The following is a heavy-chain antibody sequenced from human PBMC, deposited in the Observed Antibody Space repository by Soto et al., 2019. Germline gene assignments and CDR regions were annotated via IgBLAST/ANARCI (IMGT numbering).Heavy chain of an antibody. V-gene: IGHV3-30*18. CDR2: VSYDGSNK. CDR1: GFTFSNYG. J-gene: IGHJ4*02. Sequence: QVQLVESGGGVVQPGKSLRLSCAGSGFTFSNYGMHWVRQAPGKGLEWVAVVSYDGSNKYYAYSVKGRFTISRDNSKNSVYLQMNSLRAEDTAVYYCAKTYSTSWYGEFDYWGQGTLVTVSP. CDR3: AKTYSTSWYGEFDY. D-gene: IGHD6-13*01.